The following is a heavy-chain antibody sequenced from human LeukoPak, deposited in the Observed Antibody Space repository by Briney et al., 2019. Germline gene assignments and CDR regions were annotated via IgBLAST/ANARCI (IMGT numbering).Heavy chain of an antibody. CDR1: GGSISSGSYY. D-gene: IGHD4-11*01. J-gene: IGHJ5*02. Sequence: SETLSLTCTVSGGSISSGSYYWSWIRQPAGRGREWIGRIYTSGSTNYNPSLKSRVTISVDTSKNQFSLKLSSVTAADTAVYYCARDRGLYSNYPVMIDPWGQGTLVTVSS. V-gene: IGHV4-61*02. CDR3: ARDRGLYSNYPVMIDP. CDR2: IYTSGST.